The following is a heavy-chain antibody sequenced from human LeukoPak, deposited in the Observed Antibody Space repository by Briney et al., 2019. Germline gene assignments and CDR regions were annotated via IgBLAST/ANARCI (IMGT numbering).Heavy chain of an antibody. D-gene: IGHD3-10*01. J-gene: IGHJ4*02. CDR3: ARAGGSSFDY. Sequence: SETLSLTCTVSGGSISSYYWSWIRQPPGKGLEWIGYIYYSGSTNYNPSLKSRVTISVDTSKNQFSLKLSSVTAADTAVYYCARAGGSSFDYWGQGTLATVSS. V-gene: IGHV4-59*01. CDR2: IYYSGST. CDR1: GGSISSYY.